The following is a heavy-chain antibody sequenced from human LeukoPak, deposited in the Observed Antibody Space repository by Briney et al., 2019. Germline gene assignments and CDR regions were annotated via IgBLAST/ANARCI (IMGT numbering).Heavy chain of an antibody. D-gene: IGHD6-19*01. CDR3: ARLGGWYDY. J-gene: IGHJ4*02. CDR1: GGSISSSSYY. V-gene: IGHV4-39*01. Sequence: SETLSLTCTVSGGSISSSSYYWGWIRQPPGKGLEWIGSIYYSGSTYYNPSLKSRVTVSVDTSKNQFSLKLSSVTAADTAVYYCARLGGWYDYWGQETRVTVSS. CDR2: IYYSGST.